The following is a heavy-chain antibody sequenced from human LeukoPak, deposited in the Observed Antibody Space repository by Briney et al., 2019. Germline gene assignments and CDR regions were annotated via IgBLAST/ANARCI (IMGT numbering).Heavy chain of an antibody. D-gene: IGHD4-11*01. CDR2: ISYDGSNK. V-gene: IGHV3-30-3*01. CDR1: GFTFSSYT. CDR3: ARDSQIYSNYFDYYYMDV. Sequence: GGSLRLSCAASGFTFSSYTMHWVRQAPGKGLEWVADISYDGSNKYYADSVKGRFTISRDNSKNTLYLQMNSLRAEDTAVYYCARDSQIYSNYFDYYYMDVWGKGTTVTVSS. J-gene: IGHJ6*03.